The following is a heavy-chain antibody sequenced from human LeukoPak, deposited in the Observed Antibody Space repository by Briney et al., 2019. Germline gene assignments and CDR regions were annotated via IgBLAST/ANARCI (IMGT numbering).Heavy chain of an antibody. D-gene: IGHD2-2*01. CDR2: ISAYNGNT. V-gene: IGHV1-18*01. CDR1: GYTFTNYG. Sequence: ASVKVSCKASGYTFTNYGISWVRQAPGQGLEWMGWISAYNGNTNYAQKFQGRVTMTTDTSTSTGYMELRSLRSDDTAVYYCARAPIVVVPGAGNWFDPWGQGTLVTVSS. CDR3: ARAPIVVVPGAGNWFDP. J-gene: IGHJ5*02.